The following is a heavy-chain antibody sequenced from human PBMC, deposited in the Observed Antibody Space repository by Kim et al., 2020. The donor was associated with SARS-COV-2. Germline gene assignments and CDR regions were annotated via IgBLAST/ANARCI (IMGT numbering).Heavy chain of an antibody. CDR3: ARLYDYVWGSYRYTVDAFDI. CDR2: IIPIFGTA. Sequence: SVKVSCKASGGTFSSYAISWVRQAPGQGLEWMGGIIPIFGTANYAQKFQGRVTITADESTSTAYMELSSLRSEDTAVYYCARLYDYVWGSYRYTVDAFDIWGQGTMVTVSS. J-gene: IGHJ3*02. V-gene: IGHV1-69*13. CDR1: GGTFSSYA. D-gene: IGHD3-16*02.